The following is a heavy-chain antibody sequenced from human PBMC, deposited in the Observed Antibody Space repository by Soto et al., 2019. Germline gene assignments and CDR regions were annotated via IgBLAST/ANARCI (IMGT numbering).Heavy chain of an antibody. Sequence: PGGSLRLSCAASGFTFSSYSMNWVRQAPGKGLEWVSYISSSSSTIYYADSVKGRFTISRDNAKNSLYLQMNSLRAEDTAVYYCARDLVLRGDFLAFDIWGQGTMVTVSS. CDR1: GFTFSSYS. D-gene: IGHD3-3*01. J-gene: IGHJ3*02. V-gene: IGHV3-48*04. CDR3: ARDLVLRGDFLAFDI. CDR2: ISSSSSTI.